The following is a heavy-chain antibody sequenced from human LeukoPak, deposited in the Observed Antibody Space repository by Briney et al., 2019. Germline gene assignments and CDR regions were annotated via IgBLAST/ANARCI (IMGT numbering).Heavy chain of an antibody. CDR2: INSDGDSP. Sequence: PGVSLRLSCAASGFAFGSYWMHWVRQAPGKGLVWVSRINSDGDSPNYADSVKGRFTISRDDAKNTLYLQMNSLRAEDTAVYYCARGFVSGGDCCAFDIWGQGTMVTVSS. D-gene: IGHD2-21*02. J-gene: IGHJ3*02. CDR3: ARGFVSGGDCCAFDI. CDR1: GFAFGSYW. V-gene: IGHV3-74*01.